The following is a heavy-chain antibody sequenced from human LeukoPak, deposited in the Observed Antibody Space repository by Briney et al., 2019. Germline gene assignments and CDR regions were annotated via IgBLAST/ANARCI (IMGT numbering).Heavy chain of an antibody. CDR1: GFRISNYW. J-gene: IGHJ3*02. D-gene: IGHD2-21*01. CDR3: ARPGSVIVNDAFDI. CDR2: IYPGDSDT. V-gene: IGHV5-51*01. Sequence: GESLKISCKASGFRISNYWIGWVRQMPGEGLEWMGIIYPGDSDTRYSPSFQGQVTISADKSISTAYLQWSSLKASDTAMYYCARPGSVIVNDAFDIWGQGTMVTVSS.